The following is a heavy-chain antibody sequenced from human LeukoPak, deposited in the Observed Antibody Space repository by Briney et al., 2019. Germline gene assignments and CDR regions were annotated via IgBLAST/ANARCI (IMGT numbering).Heavy chain of an antibody. CDR3: ARVLPSHYYDTSGYSDY. D-gene: IGHD3-22*01. V-gene: IGHV3-21*01. J-gene: IGHJ4*02. CDR1: GFTFSSYS. CDR2: ISSSSSYI. Sequence: GSLRLSCAASGFTFSSYSMNWVRQAPGKGLEWVSSISSSSSYIYYVDSVKGRFTISRDNANNSLYLQMNSLRVDDTAVYYCARVLPSHYYDTSGYSDYWGQGTLVTASS.